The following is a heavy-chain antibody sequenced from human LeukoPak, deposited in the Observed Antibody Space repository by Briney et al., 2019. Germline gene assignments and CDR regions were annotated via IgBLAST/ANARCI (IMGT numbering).Heavy chain of an antibody. CDR3: ARDVRYASGWSTPES. CDR1: GGSIINHY. D-gene: IGHD6-19*01. Sequence: PETLSLTCTVSGGSIINHYWSWIRQPAGKGLEWIGRIYSSGSANYSPSLKSRVSMSIDTSNNHFFLNLTSVTAADTALYFCARDVRYASGWSTPESWGQGTLVTVSS. CDR2: IYSSGSA. V-gene: IGHV4-4*07. J-gene: IGHJ5*02.